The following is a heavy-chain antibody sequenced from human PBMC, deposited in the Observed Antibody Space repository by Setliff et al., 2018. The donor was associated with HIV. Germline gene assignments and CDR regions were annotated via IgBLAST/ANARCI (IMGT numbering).Heavy chain of an antibody. Sequence: HPGGSLRLSCAASGFILSDYYMDWVRQAPGKGLEWVGRTRNKAYGYISEYAESVKGRFTISKDNSKNTLYLQMSSLRDEDTAVYYCAKVFVFGVDAFDIWGQGTMVTVSS. CDR1: GFILSDYY. V-gene: IGHV3-72*01. D-gene: IGHD3-10*02. CDR3: AKVFVFGVDAFDI. CDR2: TRNKAYGYIS. J-gene: IGHJ3*02.